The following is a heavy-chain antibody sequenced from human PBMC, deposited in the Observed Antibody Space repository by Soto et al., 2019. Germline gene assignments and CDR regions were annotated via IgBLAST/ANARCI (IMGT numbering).Heavy chain of an antibody. J-gene: IGHJ6*02. CDR3: AKAVMVRGIYYGMDV. D-gene: IGHD3-10*01. Sequence: DVQLLESGGGLVQPGGSLRLSCAASGFTFTTYAMNWVRQAPGKGLEWVSGISESGGSTYYADSVKGRFTISRENSKNTLFLQMNSQRAADTAVYHCAKAVMVRGIYYGMDVRGQGTTVTVSS. CDR1: GFTFTTYA. CDR2: ISESGGST. V-gene: IGHV3-23*01.